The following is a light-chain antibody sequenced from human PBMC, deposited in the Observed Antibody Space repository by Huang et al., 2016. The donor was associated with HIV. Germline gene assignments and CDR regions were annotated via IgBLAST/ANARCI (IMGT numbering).Light chain of an antibody. J-gene: IGKJ1*01. CDR2: GAS. CDR1: QSVFNNNY. CDR3: QQYGSSLA. V-gene: IGKV3-20*01. Sequence: PGESATLSCRASQSVFNNNYLAWYQQKPGQAPRLLIFGASSTATGISDRFRGSGSGTDFTLTISRLEPEDVAVYYCQQYGSSLAFGPGTKVEIK.